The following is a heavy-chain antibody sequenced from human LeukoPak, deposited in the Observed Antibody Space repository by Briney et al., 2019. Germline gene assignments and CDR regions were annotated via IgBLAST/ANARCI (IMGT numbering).Heavy chain of an antibody. Sequence: SETLSLTCTVSGGSISSSSYYWGWIRQPPGKGLEWIGSIYHSGSTYYNPSLKSRVTISVDTSKNQFSLKLSSVTAADTAVYYCASGGSSSGDAFDIWGQGTMVTVSS. D-gene: IGHD6-13*01. V-gene: IGHV4-39*07. CDR1: GGSISSSSYY. CDR2: IYHSGST. J-gene: IGHJ3*02. CDR3: ASGGSSSGDAFDI.